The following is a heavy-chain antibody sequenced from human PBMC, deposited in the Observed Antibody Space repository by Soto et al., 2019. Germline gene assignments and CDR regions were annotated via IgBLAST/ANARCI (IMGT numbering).Heavy chain of an antibody. CDR3: ARGFITGSLISGGWYYFDF. J-gene: IGHJ4*02. D-gene: IGHD6-19*01. Sequence: PSETLSLTCGVYGESFSGYIWTWIRQTPGKGLQWIGQINHSGSAYYNPSLKSRVTISVHTSNSQFSLELSSVTAADTAVYYCARGFITGSLISGGWYYFDFWGKGT. CDR1: GESFSGYI. V-gene: IGHV4-34*01. CDR2: INHSGSA.